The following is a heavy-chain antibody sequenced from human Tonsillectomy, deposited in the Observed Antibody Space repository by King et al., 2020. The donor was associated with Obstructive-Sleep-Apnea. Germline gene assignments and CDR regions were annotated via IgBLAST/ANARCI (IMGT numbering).Heavy chain of an antibody. D-gene: IGHD6-13*01. CDR1: GFTFSSYA. Sequence: VQLVESGGGVVQPGRSLRLSCAASGFTFSSYAMHWVRQAPGKGLEWVAVISYDGSNKYYAESVKGRFTISRDNSKNTLYLQMNSLRAEDTAVYYCARDLIAAACLDYWGQGTLVTVSS. CDR2: ISYDGSNK. CDR3: ARDLIAAACLDY. V-gene: IGHV3-30*04. J-gene: IGHJ4*02.